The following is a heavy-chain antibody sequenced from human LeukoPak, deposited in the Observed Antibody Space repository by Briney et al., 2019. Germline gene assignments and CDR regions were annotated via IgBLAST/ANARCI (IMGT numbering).Heavy chain of an antibody. CDR2: ISSGSSYI. CDR1: GFTFSSYK. Sequence: GGSLRPSCAASGFTFSSYKMNWVRQDPGKGVEWVSSISSGSSYIYYEDSLKGRFTISRDNAKNSLYLQINRLRAEDTAVYYFARNVIGSPIDSWGQGTLVTVSS. V-gene: IGHV3-21*01. D-gene: IGHD3-10*01. J-gene: IGHJ4*02. CDR3: ARNVIGSPIDS.